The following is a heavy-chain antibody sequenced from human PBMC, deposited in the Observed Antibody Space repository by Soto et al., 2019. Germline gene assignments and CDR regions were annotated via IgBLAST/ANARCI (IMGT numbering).Heavy chain of an antibody. CDR3: TRLGGWDGGPDY. V-gene: IGHV3-73*02. J-gene: IGHJ4*02. Sequence: EVQLVESGGGLAQPGGSLKLSCAASGFTFSGSGIHWVRQASGKGLEWVGRIRSKANNYATAYAASVEGRFTISRDDSKNTASLQMNSLKPEDTAVYYCTRLGGWDGGPDYWGQGTLVTVSS. D-gene: IGHD3-16*01. CDR2: IRSKANNYAT. CDR1: GFTFSGSG.